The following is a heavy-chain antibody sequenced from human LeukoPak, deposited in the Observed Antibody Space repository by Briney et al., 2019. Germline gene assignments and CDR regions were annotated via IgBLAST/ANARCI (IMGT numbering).Heavy chain of an antibody. CDR3: ARVQQYDVFDY. J-gene: IGHJ4*02. Sequence: GGSLRLSCAASGFTFSSYSMNWVRQAPGKGLEWVSGINWNGGSTGYADSVKGRFNISRDDAKKSLYLEMNSLRAEDTALYYCARVQQYDVFDYWGQGTQVIVSS. CDR1: GFTFSSYS. D-gene: IGHD3-16*01. V-gene: IGHV3-20*04. CDR2: INWNGGST.